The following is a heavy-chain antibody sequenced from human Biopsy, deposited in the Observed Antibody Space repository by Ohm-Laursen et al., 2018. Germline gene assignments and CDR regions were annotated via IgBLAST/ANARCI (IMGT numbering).Heavy chain of an antibody. D-gene: IGHD5/OR15-5a*01. CDR3: ARGEAGVYDALDI. Sequence: TLSLTWTVSGGSMSSYYWTWIRQPPGKGLEWIGYIYNSGSTNYNPSLKSRVTISVAVDTSKSQFSLGLSSVTAADTAMYYCARGEAGVYDALDIWGQGTMVIVSS. CDR1: GGSMSSYY. J-gene: IGHJ3*02. CDR2: IYNSGST. V-gene: IGHV4-59*01.